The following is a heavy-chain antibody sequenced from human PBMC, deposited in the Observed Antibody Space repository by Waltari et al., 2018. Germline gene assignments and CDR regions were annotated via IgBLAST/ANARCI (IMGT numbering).Heavy chain of an antibody. J-gene: IGHJ2*01. CDR2: IYYSGAT. CDR3: ARVTSEFRSPYFYFDL. Sequence: QLQLQESGPGLVKPSETLSLTCSVSGDSIISTYYYWGWIRQPPGKGLEWIGSIYYSGATLYSPSLSSRVTISVDTSKNQFSLKLTSVTAADTALSYCARVTSEFRSPYFYFDLWGRGTLVTVSA. CDR1: GDSIISTYYY. V-gene: IGHV4-39*07.